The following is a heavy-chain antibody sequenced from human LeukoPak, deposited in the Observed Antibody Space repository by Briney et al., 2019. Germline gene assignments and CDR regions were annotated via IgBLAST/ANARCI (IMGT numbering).Heavy chain of an antibody. CDR1: GGSFSGYY. J-gene: IGHJ6*02. D-gene: IGHD3-16*01. CDR2: VSQSGST. Sequence: SETLSLTCAVYGGSFSGYYWSWIRQPPGKGLEWIGEVSQSGSTNYNPSLKSRIIMSVDPSRNQFSLQLTSVTAADTAVYFCARATDDEFYLYYGMDVWGQGTTVTVSS. V-gene: IGHV4-34*01. CDR3: ARATDDEFYLYYGMDV.